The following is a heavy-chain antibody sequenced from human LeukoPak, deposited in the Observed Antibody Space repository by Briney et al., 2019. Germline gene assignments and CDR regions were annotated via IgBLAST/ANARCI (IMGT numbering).Heavy chain of an antibody. CDR2: IGAGGTFT. CDR1: GFTFSSYA. V-gene: IGHV3-23*01. CDR3: ARECLNGVCLDY. Sequence: GGSLRLSCTASGFTFSSYAMNWVRQAPGKGLEWVSGIGAGGTFTYYADSVKGRFTISRDIAKNSLYLQMNSLRAEDTAVYYCARECLNGVCLDYWGQGSLVTVSS. J-gene: IGHJ4*02. D-gene: IGHD2-8*01.